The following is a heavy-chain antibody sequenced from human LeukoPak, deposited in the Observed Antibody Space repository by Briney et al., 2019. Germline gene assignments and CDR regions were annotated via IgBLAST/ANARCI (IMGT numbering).Heavy chain of an antibody. Sequence: LTGGSLRLSCSASGFTFDDYAMRWVRQAPGEGLEWVSGISWKSGTLGYADSVKGRFTISRDNAKNSLYLQMNSLRAEDTALYYCAVDERWGQGTLVTVSS. J-gene: IGHJ4*02. CDR3: AVDER. CDR1: GFTFDDYA. V-gene: IGHV3-9*01. CDR2: ISWKSGTL.